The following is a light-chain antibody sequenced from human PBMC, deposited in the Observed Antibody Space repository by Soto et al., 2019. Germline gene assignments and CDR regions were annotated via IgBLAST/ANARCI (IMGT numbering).Light chain of an antibody. CDR1: QSVSSNY. CDR2: GAS. V-gene: IGKV3-20*01. J-gene: IGKJ1*01. CDR3: PHYSSQT. Sequence: EVVLTPSPGTLSLSPGERATLSFRASQSVSSNYLAWYQQRPGQAPRLLIYGASSRATGIPDRFSGSGSGTDFTLTISRMEPEDSAVYFCPHYSSQTFGQGTKVDIK.